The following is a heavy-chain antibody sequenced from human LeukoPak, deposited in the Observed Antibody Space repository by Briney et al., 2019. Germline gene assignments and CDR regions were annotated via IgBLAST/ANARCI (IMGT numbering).Heavy chain of an antibody. CDR1: GFTFSNAW. CDR3: TTVPYYYDNSGYYHGVFDY. Sequence: GRSLRLSCAASGFTFSNAWMSWVRQAPGKGLEWVGRIKSKTDGGTTDYAAPVKGRFTISKDDSKNALYLQMNSLKTEDTAVYYCTTVPYYYDNSGYYHGVFDYWGQGTLVTVSS. J-gene: IGHJ4*02. CDR2: IKSKTDGGTT. D-gene: IGHD3-22*01. V-gene: IGHV3-15*01.